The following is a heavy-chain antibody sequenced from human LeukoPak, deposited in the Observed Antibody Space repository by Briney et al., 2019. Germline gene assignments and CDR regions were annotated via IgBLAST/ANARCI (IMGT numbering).Heavy chain of an antibody. D-gene: IGHD1-7*01. CDR2: ISGSGTA. Sequence: SEALSLTCTVSAGSINTYFWTWVRQPAGKGLEWIGRISGSGTAFYNPSLESRVTISLDTANYQLFLRMTSVSAADTAVYYCARGTELTRTSGHYSFDYWGQGTLVSVSS. CDR1: AGSINTYF. J-gene: IGHJ4*02. CDR3: ARGTELTRTSGHYSFDY. V-gene: IGHV4-4*07.